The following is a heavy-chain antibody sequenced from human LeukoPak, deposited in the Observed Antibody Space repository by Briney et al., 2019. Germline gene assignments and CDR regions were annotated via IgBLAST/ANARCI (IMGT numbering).Heavy chain of an antibody. Sequence: ASVKVSCKASGYSFTGYHMHWVRQAPGQGLEWMGWINPNSGGANYAQKFQGRVTTTRDTSISTAYMELSRLRSDDTAVYYCAVGGTGYNTFDYWSQGTLVTVSS. CDR1: GYSFTGYH. V-gene: IGHV1-2*02. J-gene: IGHJ4*02. CDR2: INPNSGGA. CDR3: AVGGTGYNTFDY. D-gene: IGHD3/OR15-3a*01.